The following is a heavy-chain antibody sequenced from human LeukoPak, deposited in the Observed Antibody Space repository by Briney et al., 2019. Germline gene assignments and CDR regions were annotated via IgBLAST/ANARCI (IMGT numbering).Heavy chain of an antibody. CDR3: ARDRSIAVYRDSGWFDP. CDR2: IYYSGST. V-gene: IGHV4-59*01. CDR1: GGSFSSYY. J-gene: IGHJ5*02. Sequence: SETLSLTCAVYGGSFSSYYWSWIRQPPGKGLEWIGYIYYSGSTNYNPSLKSRVTISVDTSKNQFSLKLSSVTAADTAVYYCARDRSIAVYRDSGWFDPWGQGTLVTVSS. D-gene: IGHD6-19*01.